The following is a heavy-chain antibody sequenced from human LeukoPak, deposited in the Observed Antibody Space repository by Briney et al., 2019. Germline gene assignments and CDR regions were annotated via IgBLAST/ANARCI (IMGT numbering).Heavy chain of an antibody. V-gene: IGHV4-39*01. CDR2: LYYSGSAST. D-gene: IGHD1-26*01. CDR3: ARLSRLGGVYFDY. J-gene: IGHJ4*02. CDR1: GGSISSSNYY. Sequence: SETLSLTCTVSGGSISSSNYYWGWIRQPPGKGLEWIGTLYYSGSASTYYNPSLKSRVTISVDTSKNQFSLKLSSVTAADTAVYFCARLSRLGGVYFDYWGQGTLVTVSS.